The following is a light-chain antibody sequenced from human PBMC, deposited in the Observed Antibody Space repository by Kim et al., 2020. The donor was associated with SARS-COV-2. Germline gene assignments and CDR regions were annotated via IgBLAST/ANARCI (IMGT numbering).Light chain of an antibody. J-gene: IGLJ1*01. V-gene: IGLV2-8*01. CDR3: CSYAGGDKDG. CDR1: SSDIGGYDF. CDR2: DVS. Sequence: QSALTQPPSASGSPGQSVTISCTGTSSDIGGYDFVSWYQQHPGKAPKLIISDVSKRPSGVPDRFSGSKSGNSASLTVSGLQAEDEADYYCCSYAGGDKDGFGTGTKVTVL.